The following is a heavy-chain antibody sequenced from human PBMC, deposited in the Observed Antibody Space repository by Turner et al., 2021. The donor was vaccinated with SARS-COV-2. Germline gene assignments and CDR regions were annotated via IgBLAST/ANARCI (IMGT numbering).Heavy chain of an antibody. Sequence: QVQLHERGPGLVKPSETLSLACTVTGGSVSSTSWSWIRQSPGRGLEWIGYFYKIGSIDYNPTLRSRVTISVDTSKNQLSLNLISVTAADTAVYYCARHQGSASGYDHGMNVWGQGTAVIVSS. CDR2: FYKIGSI. J-gene: IGHJ6*02. CDR1: GGSVSSTS. V-gene: IGHV4-59*08. CDR3: ARHQGSASGYDHGMNV. D-gene: IGHD1-26*01.